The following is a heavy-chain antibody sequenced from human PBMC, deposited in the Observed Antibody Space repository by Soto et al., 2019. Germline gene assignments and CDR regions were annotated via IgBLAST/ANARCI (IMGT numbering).Heavy chain of an antibody. J-gene: IGHJ4*02. CDR1: GGSISSGGYY. D-gene: IGHD3-22*01. Sequence: QVQLQESGPGLVKPSQTLSLTCTVSGGSISSGGYYWRWIRQHPGKGLEWIGYIYYSGSTYYNPSLKSRVTISLDTSKNQFSLKLSSVTAADTGVYYCASPRGYYYGGGDYWGQGTLVTVSS. V-gene: IGHV4-31*03. CDR3: ASPRGYYYGGGDY. CDR2: IYYSGST.